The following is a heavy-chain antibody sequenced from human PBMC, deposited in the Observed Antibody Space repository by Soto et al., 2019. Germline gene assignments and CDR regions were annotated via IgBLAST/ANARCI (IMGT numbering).Heavy chain of an antibody. V-gene: IGHV3-21*01. CDR3: ARDQTWEAVAYYFDY. D-gene: IGHD6-19*01. CDR2: ISSSSTYI. J-gene: IGHJ4*02. CDR1: GFLFSNYN. Sequence: GGSLRLSCAASGFLFSNYNMNWVRQAPGKGLEWVSSISSSSTYIYYADSVKGRFTVSRDNAKNSLYLHVNSLRAEDTAVYFCARDQTWEAVAYYFDYWGQGALVTVSS.